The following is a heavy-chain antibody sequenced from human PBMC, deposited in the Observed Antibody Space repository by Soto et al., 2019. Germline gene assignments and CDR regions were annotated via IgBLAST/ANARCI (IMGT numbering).Heavy chain of an antibody. D-gene: IGHD2-2*01. Sequence: LRLSCTVSGFAFTNYGINWVRQAPGKGLEWVSSISKSDYTYYSDSVKGRFTISRDNAKNSVSLQMNTLRVEDTAVYYCAREDSIIIPAVSNFWGQGTLVTVSS. CDR2: ISKSDYT. J-gene: IGHJ4*02. V-gene: IGHV3-21*01. CDR3: AREDSIIIPAVSNF. CDR1: GFAFTNYG.